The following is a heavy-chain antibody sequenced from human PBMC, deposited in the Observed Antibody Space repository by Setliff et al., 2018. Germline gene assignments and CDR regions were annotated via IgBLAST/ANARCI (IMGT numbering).Heavy chain of an antibody. J-gene: IGHJ6*03. CDR1: GGSISSGSDY. CDR2: IYTSGST. V-gene: IGHV4-61*09. D-gene: IGHD6-19*01. Sequence: ASETLSLTCGVSGGSISSGSDYWTWIRQPAGKGLEWIGHIYTSGSTNYNPSLKSRVTISVDASKNQLSLNLRSVTAADTAVYYCARAISGWYSAHYYYMDVWGKGTTVTVSS. CDR3: ARAISGWYSAHYYYMDV.